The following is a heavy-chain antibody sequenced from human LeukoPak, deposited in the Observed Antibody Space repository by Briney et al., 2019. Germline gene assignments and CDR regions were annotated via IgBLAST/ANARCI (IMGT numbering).Heavy chain of an antibody. D-gene: IGHD5-18*01. Sequence: PGGSLRLSCAASGFTFSSYEMNWVRQAPGKGLEWVSSISSSSSYIYYADSVKGRFTISRDNAKNSLYLQMNSLRAEDTAVYYCARRGEGYSYGSGLDYWGQGTLVTVSS. CDR1: GFTFSSYE. CDR2: ISSSSSYI. CDR3: ARRGEGYSYGSGLDY. J-gene: IGHJ4*02. V-gene: IGHV3-21*01.